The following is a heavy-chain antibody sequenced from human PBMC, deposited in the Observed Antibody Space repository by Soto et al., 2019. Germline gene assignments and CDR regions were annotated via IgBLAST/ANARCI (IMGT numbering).Heavy chain of an antibody. CDR2: ISYDGSNK. CDR1: GFTFSSYG. Sequence: QVQLVESGGGVVQPGRSLRLSCAASGFTFSSYGMHWVRQAPGKGLEWVAVISYDGSNKYYADSVKGRFTISRDNSKNTLYLQMNSLRAEDTAVYYCAKEKVLSSGSRLPGPPEYWGQGTLVTVSS. V-gene: IGHV3-30*18. CDR3: AKEKVLSSGSRLPGPPEY. D-gene: IGHD1-26*01. J-gene: IGHJ4*02.